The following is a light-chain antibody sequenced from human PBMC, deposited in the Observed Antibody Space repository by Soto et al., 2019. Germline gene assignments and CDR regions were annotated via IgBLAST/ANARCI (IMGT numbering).Light chain of an antibody. V-gene: IGLV1-40*01. CDR2: GNS. CDR1: SSNIGAGYD. Sequence: QSVLTQPPSVSGAPGQRVTISCTGSSSNIGAGYDVHWYQQLPGTAPKLLIYGNSNRPSGVPDRFSGSKSGTSASLAITGLQAEDEADYYCQSYDSSPYVVFGGWTKLTVL. CDR3: QSYDSSPYVV. J-gene: IGLJ2*01.